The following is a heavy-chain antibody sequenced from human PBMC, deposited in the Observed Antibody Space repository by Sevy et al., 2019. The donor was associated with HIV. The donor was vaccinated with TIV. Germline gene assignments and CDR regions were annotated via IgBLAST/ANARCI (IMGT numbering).Heavy chain of an antibody. CDR1: GFTFSDYY. V-gene: IGHV3-11*06. CDR3: ARGLVGANLGTDY. J-gene: IGHJ4*02. Sequence: GGSLRLSCSASGFTFSDYYMNWIRQAPGKGLEWISYISFSRNYTMYADSVTGRFTISRDNAKNSLYLQMNSLRAEDTAVYYCARGLVGANLGTDYWGQGSLVTVSS. CDR2: ISFSRNYT. D-gene: IGHD1-26*01.